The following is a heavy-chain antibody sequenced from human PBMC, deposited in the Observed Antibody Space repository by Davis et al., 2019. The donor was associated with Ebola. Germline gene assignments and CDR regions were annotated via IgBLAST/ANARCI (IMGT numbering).Heavy chain of an antibody. CDR3: AGARDGYPLGF. D-gene: IGHD5-24*01. CDR1: GASFTSHY. Sequence: PGGSLRLSCTVPGASFTSHYWSWIRQPPGKGLEWIAYVYHTGSTNYNPSLKGRVTISVDTPKNQFSLKVYSVTAADTAVYYCAGARDGYPLGFWGQGTLVTVSS. CDR2: VYHTGST. J-gene: IGHJ4*02. V-gene: IGHV4-59*11.